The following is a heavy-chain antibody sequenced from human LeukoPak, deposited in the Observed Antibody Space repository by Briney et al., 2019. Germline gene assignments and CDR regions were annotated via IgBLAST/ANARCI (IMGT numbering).Heavy chain of an antibody. CDR1: GFTFSEYF. D-gene: IGHD6-19*01. CDR3: ATSQSSVAGIVGD. CDR2: ISGSGSNK. Sequence: EGSLRLSRAASGFTFSEYFMTWIRQAPGRGLEWVSYISGSGSNKYYADSVKGRFTISRDNAKNSLYLQMNSLRVEDTAVYYCATSQSSVAGIVGDWGQGTLVTVSS. V-gene: IGHV3-11*04. J-gene: IGHJ4*02.